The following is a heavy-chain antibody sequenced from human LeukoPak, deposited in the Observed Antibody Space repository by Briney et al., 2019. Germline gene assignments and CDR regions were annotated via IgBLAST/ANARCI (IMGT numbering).Heavy chain of an antibody. CDR2: IYYSGST. CDR3: AREGGIAAAGHLYYFDY. CDR1: GGSISSYY. J-gene: IGHJ4*02. D-gene: IGHD6-13*01. Sequence: PSETLSLTCTVSGGSISSYYWSWIRQPPGKGLEWIGYIYYSGSTNYNPSLKSRVTISVDTSKNQFSLKLSSVTAADTAVYYCAREGGIAAAGHLYYFDYWGQGTLVTVSS. V-gene: IGHV4-59*01.